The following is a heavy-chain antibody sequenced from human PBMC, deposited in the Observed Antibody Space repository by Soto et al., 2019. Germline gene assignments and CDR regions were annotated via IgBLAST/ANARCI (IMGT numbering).Heavy chain of an antibody. CDR2: ISGSGGST. CDR3: AKATEVXXQLVRRFDP. V-gene: IGHV3-23*01. Sequence: RXXCAASGFTFSSYAMSWVRQAPGKGLEWVSAISGSGGSTYYANSVKGRFTISRDNSKNTLYLQMNSLRAEDTAVYYCAKATEVXXQLVRRFDPWGQGTLVXVSS. J-gene: IGHJ5*02. CDR1: GFTFSSYA. D-gene: IGHD6-13*01.